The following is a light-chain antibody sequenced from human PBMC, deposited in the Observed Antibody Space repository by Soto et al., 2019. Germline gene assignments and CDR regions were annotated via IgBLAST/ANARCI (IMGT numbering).Light chain of an antibody. Sequence: QSALTQPASVSGSPGQSITISCTGSSSDVGGYNYVSWYQQHPGKAPKLMIYEVSNRPSGISNRFSGSKSGNTASLTISGLQAEDEADYYCNSYASGNARVFGTGTKLTVL. CDR1: SSDVGGYNY. CDR2: EVS. J-gene: IGLJ1*01. V-gene: IGLV2-14*01. CDR3: NSYASGNARV.